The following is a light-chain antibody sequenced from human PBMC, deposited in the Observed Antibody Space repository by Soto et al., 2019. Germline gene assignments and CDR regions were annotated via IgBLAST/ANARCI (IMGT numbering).Light chain of an antibody. CDR1: QSVSSN. Sequence: EIVMTQSPATLSVSPGERATLSCRASQSVSSNLAWYQQKPGQAPRLLIYGASTRATGIPARFSGSGSGTEFTLTISSLQSEDFGVYYCQQCNNWPYTFGQGTKLEIK. J-gene: IGKJ2*01. CDR2: GAS. CDR3: QQCNNWPYT. V-gene: IGKV3-15*01.